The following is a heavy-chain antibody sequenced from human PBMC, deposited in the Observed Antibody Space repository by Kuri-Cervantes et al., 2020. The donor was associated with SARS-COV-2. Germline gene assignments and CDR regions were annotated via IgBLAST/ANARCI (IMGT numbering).Heavy chain of an antibody. J-gene: IGHJ4*02. V-gene: IGHV4-59*11. CDR2: ISYNGST. CDR3: ARLGDYDFWSGFDY. D-gene: IGHD3-3*01. Sequence: GSLRLSCTVSGGSISSRYWSWIRQPPGKGLEWIGYISYNGSTNYSPSLKSRVTISVDTSKNQFSLKLSSVTAADTAVYYCARLGDYDFWSGFDYWGQGTLVTVSS. CDR1: GGSISSRY.